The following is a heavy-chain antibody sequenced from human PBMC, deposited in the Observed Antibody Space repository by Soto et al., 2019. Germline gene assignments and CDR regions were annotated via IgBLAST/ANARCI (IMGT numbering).Heavy chain of an antibody. CDR3: AKDGDVAAAGYFFDY. Sequence: QVQLVESGGGVVQPGRSLRLSCAASGFTFSSYGMHWVRQAPGKGLVWVAVISYDGSDKYHADSVKGQFTISRDNSKNTLYLQMNSLRAEDTAVYYCAKDGDVAAAGYFFDYWGQGALVTVSS. V-gene: IGHV3-30*18. J-gene: IGHJ4*02. D-gene: IGHD6-13*01. CDR2: ISYDGSDK. CDR1: GFTFSSYG.